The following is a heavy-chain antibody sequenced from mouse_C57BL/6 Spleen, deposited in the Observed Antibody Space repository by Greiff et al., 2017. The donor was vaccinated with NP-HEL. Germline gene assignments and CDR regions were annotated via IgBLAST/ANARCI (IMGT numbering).Heavy chain of an antibody. CDR2: ISDGGSYT. V-gene: IGHV5-4*01. CDR3: ARDYYGNYNAMDY. D-gene: IGHD2-1*01. Sequence: EVMLVESGGGLVKPGGSLKLSCAASGFTFSSYAMSWVRQTPEKRLEWVATISDGGSYTYYPDNVKGRFTISRDNAKNNLYLQMSHLKSDDTAMYYCARDYYGNYNAMDYWGQGTSVTVSS. CDR1: GFTFSSYA. J-gene: IGHJ4*01.